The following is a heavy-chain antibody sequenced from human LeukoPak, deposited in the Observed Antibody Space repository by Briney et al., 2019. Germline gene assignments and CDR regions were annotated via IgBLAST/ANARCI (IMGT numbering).Heavy chain of an antibody. Sequence: SETLSLTCTVSGGSISSSSYYWGWIRQPPGKGLEWIGSIYYSGSIYYNPSPSLKSRVTISLDTSKHQFSLKLSSVTAADTAVYYCAKSVIPTAYQGTYYMDVWGKGTTVIVSS. V-gene: IGHV4-39*01. J-gene: IGHJ6*03. CDR2: IYYSGSI. D-gene: IGHD2-2*01. CDR3: AKSVIPTAYQGTYYMDV. CDR1: GGSISSSSYY.